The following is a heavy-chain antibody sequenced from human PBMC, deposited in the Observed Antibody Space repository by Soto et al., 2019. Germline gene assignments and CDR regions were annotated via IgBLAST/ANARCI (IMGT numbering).Heavy chain of an antibody. J-gene: IGHJ6*03. CDR2: INSGGITT. Sequence: GGSLRLSCAASGFTFSACAMSWVRQAPGKGLEWVSGINSGGITTYYADSVKGRFTISRDNSENTLSLQMNSLGAEDTAVYFCARASWQWSGYMDVWGKGTTVTVSS. CDR1: GFTFSACA. V-gene: IGHV3-23*01. D-gene: IGHD6-19*01. CDR3: ARASWQWSGYMDV.